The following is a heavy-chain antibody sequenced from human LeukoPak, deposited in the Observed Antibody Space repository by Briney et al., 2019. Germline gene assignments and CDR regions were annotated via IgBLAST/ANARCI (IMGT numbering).Heavy chain of an antibody. D-gene: IGHD3-22*01. V-gene: IGHV4-4*02. J-gene: IGHJ4*02. CDR1: GDSMNSSNW. CDR3: ARGDASGYPDY. Sequence: SETLSLTCAVSGDSMNSSNWWSWVRQSPGKGLEWIGEIYQGGRTNYKSSLKSRVSISVDKSRNQLSLKLTTVTAADTAVYYCARGDASGYPDYWGQGTLVTVSS. CDR2: IYQGGRT.